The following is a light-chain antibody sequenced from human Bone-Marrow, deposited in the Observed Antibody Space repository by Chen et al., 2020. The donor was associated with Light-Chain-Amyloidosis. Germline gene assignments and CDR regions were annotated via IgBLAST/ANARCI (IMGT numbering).Light chain of an antibody. Sequence: EIVFTQSPGPLSLSPGEGANLSFRASQTISSNYLTWYQQKFGQAPRLLIYGSSSRATGIPDRFTGSGSGTDFTLTINRLEPEDFAMYYCQQYGTSPLTFGGGTKVEIK. CDR3: QQYGTSPLT. V-gene: IGKV3-20*01. CDR1: QTISSNY. J-gene: IGKJ4*01. CDR2: GSS.